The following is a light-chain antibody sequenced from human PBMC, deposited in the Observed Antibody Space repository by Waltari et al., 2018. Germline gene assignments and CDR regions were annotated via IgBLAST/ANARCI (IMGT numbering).Light chain of an antibody. V-gene: IGLV2-11*01. CDR2: DDN. J-gene: IGLJ2*01. Sequence: SXLTQPRSVSXSPGQSVTISCXGTSSDVGGYNFDSWYQQHPGKAPQLMIYDDNRRPSGVPDRFSGSKSGNAASLTVSGLQAEDEADYYCCSYAXSYNWVFGGGTTLTVL. CDR3: CSYAXSYNWV. CDR1: SSDVGGYNF.